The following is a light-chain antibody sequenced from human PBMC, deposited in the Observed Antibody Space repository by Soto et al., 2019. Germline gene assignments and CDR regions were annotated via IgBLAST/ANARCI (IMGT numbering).Light chain of an antibody. CDR3: QQYNNWPWT. V-gene: IGKV3-15*01. Sequence: EIVMTQSPATLSVSPGERATLSCRASQSVSGILAWYQQKPGQAPRLLIYGASTRATGIPARFSGSGSGTEFTLTISSLQSEDFAVYYCQQYNNWPWTFGQGTKV. J-gene: IGKJ1*01. CDR2: GAS. CDR1: QSVSGI.